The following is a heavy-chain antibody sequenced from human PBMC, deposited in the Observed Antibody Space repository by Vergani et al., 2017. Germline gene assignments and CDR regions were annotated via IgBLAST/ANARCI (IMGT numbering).Heavy chain of an antibody. D-gene: IGHD6-19*01. J-gene: IGHJ5*02. CDR2: IYYSGST. Sequence: QLQLQESGPGLVKLSATLSLTCSVSGASIRSSNYYWGWIRQPPGKGLEWIASIYYSGSTYYNPSLKSRATISVDTSKNQFSLKLSSVTAADTAVYFCARHSTVEWLVKLGWIDPWGQGILVTVSS. V-gene: IGHV4-39*01. CDR1: GASIRSSNYY. CDR3: ARHSTVEWLVKLGWIDP.